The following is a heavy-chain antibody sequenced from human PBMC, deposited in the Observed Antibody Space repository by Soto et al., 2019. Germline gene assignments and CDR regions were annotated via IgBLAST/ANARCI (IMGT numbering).Heavy chain of an antibody. CDR1: GFTFISYA. CDR2: ISSNGGST. J-gene: IGHJ3*02. V-gene: IGHV3-64*01. Sequence: GGSLRLSCAASGFTFISYAMHWVRQAPGKGLEYVSAISSNGGSTYYANSVKGRFTISRDNSKNTLYLQMGSLRAEDIAVYYCARDQTIFSLGDAFDIWGQGTMVTVSS. D-gene: IGHD3-9*01. CDR3: ARDQTIFSLGDAFDI.